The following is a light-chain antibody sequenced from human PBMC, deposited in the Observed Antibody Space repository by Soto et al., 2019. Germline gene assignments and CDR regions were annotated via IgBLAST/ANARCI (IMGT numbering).Light chain of an antibody. CDR2: DAS. CDR1: QDITDS. V-gene: IGKV1-33*01. Sequence: DIQMTQSPSSLSASVGERVTITCQASQDITDSLNWYQQKPGKGPKLLIFDASNLETGVPSRFSGGGSGTYFTLTIASLQPEDFATDYGQQYHNLPPYTFGQGTKLDIK. CDR3: QQYHNLPPYT. J-gene: IGKJ2*01.